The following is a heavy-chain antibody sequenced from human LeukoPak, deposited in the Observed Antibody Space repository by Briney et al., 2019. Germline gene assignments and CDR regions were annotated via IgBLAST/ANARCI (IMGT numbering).Heavy chain of an antibody. CDR1: GFTFNTYT. CDR3: ARGEGYYDSSGYYYPFDY. V-gene: IGHV3-48*01. D-gene: IGHD3-22*01. Sequence: GGSLRLSCAASGFTFNTYTMNWVRQAPGKGLEWVSYISGSSGIIDYADSVRGRFTISRDNAKNSLYLQMNSLRAEDTAVYYCARGEGYYDSSGYYYPFDYWGQGTLVTVSS. J-gene: IGHJ4*02. CDR2: ISGSSGII.